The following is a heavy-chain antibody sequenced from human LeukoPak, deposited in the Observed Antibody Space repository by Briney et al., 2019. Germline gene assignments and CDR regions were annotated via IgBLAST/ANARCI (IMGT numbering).Heavy chain of an antibody. V-gene: IGHV1-3*01. CDR1: GYTFTSYG. J-gene: IGHJ4*02. CDR2: INAGNGNT. D-gene: IGHD5-12*01. Sequence: ASVKVSCKGSGYTFTSYGISWVRQAPGQRLEWMGWINAGNGNTKYSQKFQGRVTITRDTSASTAYMELSSLRSEDTAVYYCARGGPSGYAVSDWGYWGQGTLVTVSS. CDR3: ARGGPSGYAVSDWGY.